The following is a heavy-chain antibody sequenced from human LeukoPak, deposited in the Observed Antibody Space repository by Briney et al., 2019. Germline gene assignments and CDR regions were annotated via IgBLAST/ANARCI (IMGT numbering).Heavy chain of an antibody. J-gene: IGHJ4*02. CDR3: AKDGGLWVSAHWGDS. Sequence: SGGSLRLSCTASGFTFSSYTKSWVRQAPGKGLKWVSTITTGGPNTYYADSVKGRFTVSRDDSKNTLYLQMNSLRAEDTAVYYCAKDGGLWVSAHWGDSWGRGTLVTVSS. CDR2: ITTGGPNT. D-gene: IGHD7-27*01. CDR1: GFTFSSYT. V-gene: IGHV3-23*01.